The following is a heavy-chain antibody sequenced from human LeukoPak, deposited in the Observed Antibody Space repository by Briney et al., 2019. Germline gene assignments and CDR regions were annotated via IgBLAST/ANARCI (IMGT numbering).Heavy chain of an antibody. D-gene: IGHD3-22*01. CDR2: ISYDGSNK. CDR1: GFTFSSYG. J-gene: IGHJ4*02. V-gene: IGHV3-30*03. Sequence: GGSLRLSCAASGFTFSSYGMYWVRQAPGKGLEWVALISYDGSNKYYADSVKGRFTISRDKSKNTLYLQMNSLRAEDKAVYYCARPSEQRDYYDSSDYYPYWGLGTLVTVSS. CDR3: ARPSEQRDYYDSSDYYPY.